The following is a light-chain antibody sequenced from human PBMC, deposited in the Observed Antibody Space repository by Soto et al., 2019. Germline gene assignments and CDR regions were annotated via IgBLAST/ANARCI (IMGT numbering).Light chain of an antibody. CDR3: QQYGSTPWM. V-gene: IGKV3-20*01. J-gene: IGKJ1*01. CDR2: GAS. CDR1: QSGNSKY. Sequence: EMVLTQAPGTLSLSPGERATLACRASQSGNSKYLAWYQQKPCQAPSLLSYGASARDAGIPDRFSGSVTWTAFDPTISGLEPADFAVVFLQQYGSTPWMFVHGTKVQLK.